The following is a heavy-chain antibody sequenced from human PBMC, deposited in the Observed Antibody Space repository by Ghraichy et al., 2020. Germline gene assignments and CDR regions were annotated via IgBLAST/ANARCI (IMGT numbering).Heavy chain of an antibody. CDR1: GFTFSSYS. CDR3: ARDDILTGYYAY. D-gene: IGHD3-9*01. J-gene: IGHJ4*02. Sequence: GGSLRLSCAASGFTFSSYSMNWVRQAPGKGLEWVSPISSSSSYIYYADSVKGRFTISRDNAMNSLYMQMNSLRAEDTAVYYCARDDILTGYYAYWGQGTLVTVSS. CDR2: ISSSSSYI. V-gene: IGHV3-21*01.